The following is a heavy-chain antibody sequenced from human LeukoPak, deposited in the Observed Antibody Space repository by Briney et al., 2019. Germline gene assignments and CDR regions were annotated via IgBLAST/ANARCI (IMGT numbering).Heavy chain of an antibody. CDR3: ASEDVVVPGWFDP. CDR2: ISSSSSYI. J-gene: IGHJ5*02. Sequence: GGSLRLSCAASGFTFSSYSMNWVRQAPGEGLEWVSSISSSSSYIYYADSVKGRFTISRDNAKNSLYLQMNSLRAEDTAVYYCASEDVVVPGWFDPWGQGTLVTVSS. CDR1: GFTFSSYS. V-gene: IGHV3-21*01. D-gene: IGHD2-15*01.